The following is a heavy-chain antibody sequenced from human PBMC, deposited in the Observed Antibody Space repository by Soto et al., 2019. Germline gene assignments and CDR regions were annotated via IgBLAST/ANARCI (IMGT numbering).Heavy chain of an antibody. V-gene: IGHV1-3*01. CDR3: ARESYAPQLREFDY. CDR2: INAGSGNT. J-gene: IGHJ4*02. Sequence: GASVKVSCKASGYTFTSYAIHWVRQAPGQRLEWMGWINAGSGNTKYSQKFQGRVTITRDTSASTVYMELSSLSSEDTAVYYCARESYAPQLREFDYWGQGTLVTAPQ. D-gene: IGHD1-26*01. CDR1: GYTFTSYA.